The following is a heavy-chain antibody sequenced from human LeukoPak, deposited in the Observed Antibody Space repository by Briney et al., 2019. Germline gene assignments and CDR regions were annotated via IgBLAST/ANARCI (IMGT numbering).Heavy chain of an antibody. V-gene: IGHV4-61*02. CDR3: AREGDSSSYFDY. D-gene: IGHD6-6*01. CDR1: GGSISSGSYY. CDR2: IYTSGST. Sequence: KPSQTLSLTCTVSGGSISSGSYYWSWIRQPAGKGLEWIGRIYTSGSTNYNPSLKSRVTILVDTSKNQFSLKLSSVTAADTAVYYCAREGDSSSYFDYWGQGTLVTVSS. J-gene: IGHJ4*02.